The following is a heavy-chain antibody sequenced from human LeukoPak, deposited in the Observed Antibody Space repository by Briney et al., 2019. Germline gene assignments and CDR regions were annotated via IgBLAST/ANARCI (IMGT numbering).Heavy chain of an antibody. CDR2: ISVRSNYI. V-gene: IGHV3-21*01. D-gene: IGHD3-22*01. J-gene: IGHJ4*02. CDR1: GYTFSSFS. Sequence: GGSLRLSCAASGYTFSSFSINWVRQAPGKGLEWVSSISVRSNYIYYADSVRGRFTISRDDARDSLYLQMNSLRAEDTAVYHCVRLRRNSDTSGYYYYYDFWGQGTLVTVSS. CDR3: VRLRRNSDTSGYYYYYDF.